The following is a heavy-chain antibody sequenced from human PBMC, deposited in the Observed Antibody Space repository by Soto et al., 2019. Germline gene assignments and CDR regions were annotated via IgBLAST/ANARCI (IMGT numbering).Heavy chain of an antibody. J-gene: IGHJ4*02. CDR1: GFTFSSYG. V-gene: IGHV3-30*03. CDR3: ARESEDLTSNFDY. CDR2: ISYDGSNK. Sequence: PGGSLRLSCAASGFTFSSYGMHWVRRAPGKGLEWVAVISYDGSNKYYADSVKGRFTISRDNSKNTLYLQMNSLRAEDTAVYYCARESEDLTSNFDYWGQGTLVTVSS.